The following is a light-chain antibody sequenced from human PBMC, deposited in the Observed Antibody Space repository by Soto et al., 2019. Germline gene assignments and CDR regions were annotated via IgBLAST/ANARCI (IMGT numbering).Light chain of an antibody. CDR2: GAS. V-gene: IGKV3-15*01. CDR3: QQYNIWPPLT. J-gene: IGKJ4*01. Sequence: EIVMSQSPATLSVSPGERATLACRASQSVSSNLAWYQQKPGQAPRLLTYGASTRATGIPARFSGSGSGTEFTLTITSLQSEDFAVYYCQQYNIWPPLTFGGGTKVEIK. CDR1: QSVSSN.